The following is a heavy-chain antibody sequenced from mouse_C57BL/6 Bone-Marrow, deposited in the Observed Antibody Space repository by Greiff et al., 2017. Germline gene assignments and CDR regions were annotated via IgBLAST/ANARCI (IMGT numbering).Heavy chain of an antibody. CDR2: IDPSDSYT. J-gene: IGHJ2*01. V-gene: IGHV1-50*01. CDR1: GYTFTSYW. D-gene: IGHD2-10*02. CDR3: AREGMANYFDY. Sequence: QVQLQQPGAELVKPGASVKLSCKASGYTFTSYWMPWVKQRPGQGLEWIGEIDPSDSYTNYNQKFKGKATLTVDTSSSTAYMQLSSLTSEDSAVYYCAREGMANYFDYWGKGTTLTVSS.